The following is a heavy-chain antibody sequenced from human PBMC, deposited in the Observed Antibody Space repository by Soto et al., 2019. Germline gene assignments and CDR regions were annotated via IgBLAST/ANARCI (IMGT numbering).Heavy chain of an antibody. Sequence: ASVKVSCKASGYTFTSYAMHWVRQAPGQGLEWKGIINPSGGSTSYAQKFQGRVTMTRDTSTSTVYMELSSLRSEDTAVYYCASQYCGGDCYPSSWFDPWGQGTLVTVSS. V-gene: IGHV1-46*03. CDR1: GYTFTSYA. CDR3: ASQYCGGDCYPSSWFDP. J-gene: IGHJ5*02. D-gene: IGHD2-21*02. CDR2: INPSGGST.